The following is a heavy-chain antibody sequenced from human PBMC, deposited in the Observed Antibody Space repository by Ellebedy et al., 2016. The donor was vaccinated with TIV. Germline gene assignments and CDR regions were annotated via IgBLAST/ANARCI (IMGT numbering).Heavy chain of an antibody. J-gene: IGHJ6*02. CDR1: AGSIRSYY. D-gene: IGHD2-15*01. Sequence: MPSETLSLTCTVSAGSIRSYYWSWIRQPPAKGLGLLWYIYYSGSTNYNPSLKSRVTISVDTSKNQFSLKLSSVTAADTAVYYCARGLNFCSGGSCYPYGMDVWGQGTTVTVSS. CDR3: ARGLNFCSGGSCYPYGMDV. V-gene: IGHV4-59*01. CDR2: IYYSGST.